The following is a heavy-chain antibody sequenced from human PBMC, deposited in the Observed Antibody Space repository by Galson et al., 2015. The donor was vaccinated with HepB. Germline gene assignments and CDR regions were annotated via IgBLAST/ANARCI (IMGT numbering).Heavy chain of an antibody. CDR1: GYTFTSYG. D-gene: IGHD4-17*01. CDR3: ARVSWSGYGDYPGSDYFDY. Sequence: QSGAEVKKPGASVKVSSKASGYTFTSYGISWVRQAPGQGLEWMGWISAYNGNTNYAQKLQGRVTMTTDTSTSTAYMELRRLRSDDTAVYYCARVSWSGYGDYPGSDYFDYWGQGTLVTVSS. J-gene: IGHJ4*02. CDR2: ISAYNGNT. V-gene: IGHV1-18*04.